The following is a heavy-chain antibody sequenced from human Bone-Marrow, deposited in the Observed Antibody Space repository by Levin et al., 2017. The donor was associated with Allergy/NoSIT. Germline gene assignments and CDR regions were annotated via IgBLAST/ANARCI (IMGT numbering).Heavy chain of an antibody. CDR3: ARDWWQPCNTGTCRSSYYYYGMDV. Sequence: PSETLSLTCTVAGASVNTNTYYWTWIRQAPGKALEWIGYVYYTGNINYNPSLQSRVTISVDTATNQFSLKLRSVDVADTAVYFCARDWWQPCNTGTCRSSYYYYGMDVWGQGTTVAVSS. J-gene: IGHJ6*02. CDR2: VYYTGNI. D-gene: IGHD2-15*01. CDR1: GASVNTNTYY. V-gene: IGHV4-61*01.